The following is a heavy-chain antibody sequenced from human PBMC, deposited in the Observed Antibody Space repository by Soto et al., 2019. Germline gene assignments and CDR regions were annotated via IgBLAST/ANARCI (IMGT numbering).Heavy chain of an antibody. V-gene: IGHV4-34*01. CDR2: INHSGST. J-gene: IGHJ6*03. D-gene: IGHD3-3*01. CDR3: ARHGITIFGVAYTHMDV. CDR1: GGSFSGYY. Sequence: SETLSLTCAVYGGSFSGYYWSWVRQPPGKGLEWIGEINHSGSTNYNPSLKSRVTISVDTSKNQFSLKLSSVTAADTAVYYCARHGITIFGVAYTHMDVWGKGTTVTVSS.